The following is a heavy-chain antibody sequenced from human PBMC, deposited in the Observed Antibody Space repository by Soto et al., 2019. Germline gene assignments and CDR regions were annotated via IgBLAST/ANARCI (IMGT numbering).Heavy chain of an antibody. CDR1: GFSISNYV. V-gene: IGHV3-23*01. CDR3: TKGWLDY. CDR2: VSGSGVGI. D-gene: IGHD6-19*01. Sequence: EVKVLDSGGGLVQPGGSLRLSCAASGFSISNYVINWVRQAPGKGLEWVSSVSGSGVGIYADSVKGRFSISRDNSKNTLDLQMNSLRAEDTAVYSCTKGWLDYWGQGTLVTVSS. J-gene: IGHJ4*02.